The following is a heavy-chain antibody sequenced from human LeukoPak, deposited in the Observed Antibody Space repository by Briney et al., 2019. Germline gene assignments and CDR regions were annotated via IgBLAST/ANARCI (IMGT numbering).Heavy chain of an antibody. CDR3: ARAPMVRGVIITWGSEGWFDP. CDR2: IYYSGST. V-gene: IGHV4-61*05. Sequence: PSETLSLTCTVSGGSITSNNYYGDWIRQPPGKGLEWIGYIYYSGSTNYNPSLKSRVTISVDTSKNQFSLKLSSVTAADTAVYYCARAPMVRGVIITWGSEGWFDPWGQGTLVTVSS. CDR1: GGSITSNNYY. D-gene: IGHD3-10*01. J-gene: IGHJ5*02.